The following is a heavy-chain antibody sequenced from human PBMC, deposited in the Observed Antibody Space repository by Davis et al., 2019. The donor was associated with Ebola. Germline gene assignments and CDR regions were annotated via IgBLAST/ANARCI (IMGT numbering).Heavy chain of an antibody. V-gene: IGHV4-39*01. CDR3: ARHSPLDAVSHLGLNL. CDR1: GGSFSSIGSS. D-gene: IGHD6-19*01. J-gene: IGHJ6*02. Sequence: GSLRLSCTISGGSFSSIGSSWGWIRQAPGKGLEWIGSLYYTGNTFYNPSLKSRVTILVDTSYNHLSLKLKSVTAADTATYFCARHSPLDAVSHLGLNLWGHGTTVTVSS. CDR2: LYYTGNT.